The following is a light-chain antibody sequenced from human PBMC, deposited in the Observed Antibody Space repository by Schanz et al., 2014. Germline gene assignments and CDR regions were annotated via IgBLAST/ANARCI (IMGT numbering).Light chain of an antibody. V-gene: IGLV2-23*02. CDR1: SRDVGAYNF. CDR3: CSYAGSSTWV. CDR2: DVR. Sequence: QSALTQPASVSGSPGQSITISCTGTSRDVGAYNFVSWYQQHPGKAPKLIIYDVRNRPSGISNRFSGSKSGNTASLTISGXXAEDEADYYCCSYAGSSTWVFGGGTKLTVL. J-gene: IGLJ3*02.